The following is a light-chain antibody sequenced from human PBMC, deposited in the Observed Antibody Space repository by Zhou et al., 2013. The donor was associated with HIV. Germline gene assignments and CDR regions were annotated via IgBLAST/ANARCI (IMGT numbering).Light chain of an antibody. CDR1: QSVSSN. J-gene: IGKJ4*01. V-gene: IGKV3-15*01. CDR3: QQSYSTPLT. CDR2: GAS. Sequence: EIVMTQSPATLSVSPGERATLSCRASQSVSSNLAWYQQKLGQAPRLLMYGASTRATGIAARFSGSGSGTEFTLTISSLQSEDFATYYCQQSYSTPLTFGGGTKVEIK.